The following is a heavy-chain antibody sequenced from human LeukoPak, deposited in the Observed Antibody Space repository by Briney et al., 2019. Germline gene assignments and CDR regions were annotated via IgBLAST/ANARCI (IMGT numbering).Heavy chain of an antibody. D-gene: IGHD2-21*02. V-gene: IGHV3-30*18. Sequence: PGGSLRLSCAASGFTFSSYAMSWVRQAPGKGLEWVAVISYDGSNKYYADSVKGRFTISRDNSKNTLYLQMNSLRAEDTAVYYCAKGGAYCGGDCYLYGMDVWGQGTTVTVSS. CDR1: GFTFSSYA. J-gene: IGHJ6*02. CDR3: AKGGAYCGGDCYLYGMDV. CDR2: ISYDGSNK.